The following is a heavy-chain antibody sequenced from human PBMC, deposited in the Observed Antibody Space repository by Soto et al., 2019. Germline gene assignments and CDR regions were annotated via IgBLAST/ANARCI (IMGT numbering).Heavy chain of an antibody. CDR3: ARGSSGWYGWFDP. J-gene: IGHJ5*02. CDR2: IKQDGSEK. D-gene: IGHD6-19*01. Sequence: GGSLRLSCAASGFTFSSYWMSWVRQAPGKGLEWVANIKQDGSEKYYVDSVKGRFTISRDNAKNSLYLQMNSLRAEDTAVYYCARGSSGWYGWFDPWGQGTLVTVSS. CDR1: GFTFSSYW. V-gene: IGHV3-7*01.